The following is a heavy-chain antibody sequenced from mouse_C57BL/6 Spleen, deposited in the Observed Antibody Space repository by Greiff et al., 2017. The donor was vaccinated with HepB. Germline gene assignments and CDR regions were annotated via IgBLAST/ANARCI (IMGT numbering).Heavy chain of an antibody. CDR2: ISSGSSTT. D-gene: IGHD2-4*01. J-gene: IGHJ2*01. Sequence: EVQGVESGGGLVKPGGSLKLSCAASGFTFSDYGMHWVRQAPEKGLEWVAYISSGSSTTYYADTGKGRFPISRDIAKNTLFRQMTSLRSEDTAMYYGARTGYDYDVDYWGQGTTLTVSS. CDR3: ARTGYDYDVDY. V-gene: IGHV5-17*01. CDR1: GFTFSDYG.